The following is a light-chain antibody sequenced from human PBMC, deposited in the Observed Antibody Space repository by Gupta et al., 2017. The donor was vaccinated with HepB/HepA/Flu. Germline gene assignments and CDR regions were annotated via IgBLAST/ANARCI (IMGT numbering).Light chain of an antibody. CDR2: SNN. J-gene: IGLJ3*02. Sequence: QSVLTQPPSASGTPGQRVTFSCSGSSSNIGSNTVNCNQQLPGTAPKPLIYSNNQRPSGVPDRFSGSKSGTSASLAISGLQSEDEADYYCAAWDDSLNGWVFGGGTKLTVL. V-gene: IGLV1-44*01. CDR1: SSNIGSNT. CDR3: AAWDDSLNGWV.